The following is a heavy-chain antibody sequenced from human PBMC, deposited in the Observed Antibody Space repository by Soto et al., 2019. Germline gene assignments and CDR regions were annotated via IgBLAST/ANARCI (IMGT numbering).Heavy chain of an antibody. V-gene: IGHV3-30-3*01. CDR1: GFTFSSYA. J-gene: IGHJ4*02. Sequence: GGSLRLSCAASGFTFSSYAMHWVRQAPGKGLEWVAVISYDGSNKYYADSVKGRFTISRDNSKNTLYLQMNSLRAEDTAVYYCAPRTATIAYWGQGTLVTVSS. CDR3: APRTATIAY. CDR2: ISYDGSNK. D-gene: IGHD6-25*01.